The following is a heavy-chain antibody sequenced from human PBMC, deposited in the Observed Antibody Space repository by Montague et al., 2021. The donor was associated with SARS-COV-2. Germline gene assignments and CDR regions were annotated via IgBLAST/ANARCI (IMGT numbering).Heavy chain of an antibody. CDR1: GDSVSSNSAA. CDR2: TYYRSKWYN. J-gene: IGHJ6*02. V-gene: IGHV6-1*01. CDR3: ARDTRIQLWFDRDYYYGMDV. D-gene: IGHD5-18*01. Sequence: CAISGDSVSSNSAAWNWIRQSPSRGLEWLGRTYYRSKWYNDYAVSVKSRITNNPDTSKNQFSLQLNSVTPEDTAVYYCARDTRIQLWFDRDYYYGMDVWGQGTTVTVSS.